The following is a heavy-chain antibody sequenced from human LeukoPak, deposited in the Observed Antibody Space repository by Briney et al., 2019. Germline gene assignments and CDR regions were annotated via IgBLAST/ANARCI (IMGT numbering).Heavy chain of an antibody. CDR2: INPKSGDT. V-gene: IGHV1-2*02. J-gene: IGHJ4*02. CDR1: GYTFTDYY. D-gene: IGHD2-15*01. CDR3: ARGCGSSCVKEGLRLGD. Sequence: GASVKDSCMASGYTFTDYYIYWVRQAPGQGLECMGWINPKSGDTNYGQKFQGRVTMTRDTSIRTAYMELRSLRSDDTAVYYCARGCGSSCVKEGLRLGDWVQGTVVTVSS.